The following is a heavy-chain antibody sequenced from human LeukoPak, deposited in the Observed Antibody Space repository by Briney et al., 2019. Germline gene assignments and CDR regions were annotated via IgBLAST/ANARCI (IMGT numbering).Heavy chain of an antibody. V-gene: IGHV3-23*01. Sequence: GGSLRLSCAASGFTFSSYAMSWVRQAPGKGLEWVSAITGSGDSTYYAASVKGRFTISRDTSKNTLYLQMNSLRAEDTAIYHCAKVGGCTYGFFDYWGQGTLVTVSS. CDR1: GFTFSSYA. D-gene: IGHD5-18*01. CDR2: ITGSGDST. J-gene: IGHJ4*02. CDR3: AKVGGCTYGFFDY.